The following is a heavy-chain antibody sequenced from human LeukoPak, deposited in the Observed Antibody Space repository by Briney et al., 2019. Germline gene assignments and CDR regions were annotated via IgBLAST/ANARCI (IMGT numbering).Heavy chain of an antibody. V-gene: IGHV4-34*01. D-gene: IGHD1-1*01. CDR1: GGSFSGYY. J-gene: IGHJ4*02. Sequence: SETLSLTCAVYGGSFSGYYWSWIRQPPGKGLEWIGEINHSGSTNYNPSLKSRVTISVDTSKNQFSLKLSSVTAADTAVYYCARRATTGAPYYVDYWGQGTLVTVSS. CDR3: ARRATTGAPYYVDY. CDR2: INHSGST.